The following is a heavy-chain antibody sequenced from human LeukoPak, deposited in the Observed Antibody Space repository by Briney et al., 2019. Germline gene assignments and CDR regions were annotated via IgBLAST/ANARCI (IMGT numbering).Heavy chain of an antibody. CDR3: ARVDGSCSGGSCPSGNWFDP. J-gene: IGHJ5*02. D-gene: IGHD2-15*01. V-gene: IGHV4-61*02. CDR1: RGSISSGNYY. Sequence: SGTLSLTCTVSRGSISSGNYYWSWIRQPAGKRLEWIGRFHTRGSTNYNPSLKSRVIISVDTSKNQFSLKLNSVTAADTAVYYCARVDGSCSGGSCPSGNWFDPWGQGTLVTVSS. CDR2: FHTRGST.